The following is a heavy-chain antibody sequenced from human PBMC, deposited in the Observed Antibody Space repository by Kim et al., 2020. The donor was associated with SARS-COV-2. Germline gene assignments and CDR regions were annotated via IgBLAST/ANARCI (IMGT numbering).Heavy chain of an antibody. Sequence: GASLKISCKGSGYSFTSYWISWVRQMPGKGLEWMGRIDPSDSYTNYSPSFQGHVTISADKSISTAYLQWSSLKASDTAMYYCARLGGSSWIPDYWGQGTLVTVSS. D-gene: IGHD6-13*01. J-gene: IGHJ4*02. CDR2: IDPSDSYT. V-gene: IGHV5-10-1*01. CDR1: GYSFTSYW. CDR3: ARLGGSSWIPDY.